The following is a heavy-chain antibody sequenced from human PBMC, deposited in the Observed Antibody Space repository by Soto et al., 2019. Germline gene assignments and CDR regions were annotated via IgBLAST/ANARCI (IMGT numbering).Heavy chain of an antibody. V-gene: IGHV4-34*01. J-gene: IGHJ6*02. D-gene: IGHD3-22*01. CDR3: ARDDSYGWSGESLDV. CDR1: GDSLRGQS. Sequence: SETLSLTCAVVGDSLRGQSWNWIRQSPGKGLEWIGELDQSGGTNYNPSLKSRAIISDDTSKNQFSLTLTSVTAADTAVYYCARDDSYGWSGESLDVWGQGTTVTVSS. CDR2: LDQSGGT.